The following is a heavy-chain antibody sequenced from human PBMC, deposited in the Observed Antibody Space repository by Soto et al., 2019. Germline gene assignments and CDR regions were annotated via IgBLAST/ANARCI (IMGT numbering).Heavy chain of an antibody. J-gene: IGHJ4*02. D-gene: IGHD4-17*01. CDR2: IYWDDDK. V-gene: IGHV2-5*02. CDR1: GFSLSTYHMG. Sequence: QITLKESGPTLVRPAQTLTLTCDFSGFSLSTYHMGVAWIRQPPGKALEWLALIYWDDDKRYSPSLKDRLATSKDTSSNHVVLTITNIDPGDSATYFCAPAGDYDLLTFDRWGPGTLVTVSS. CDR3: APAGDYDLLTFDR.